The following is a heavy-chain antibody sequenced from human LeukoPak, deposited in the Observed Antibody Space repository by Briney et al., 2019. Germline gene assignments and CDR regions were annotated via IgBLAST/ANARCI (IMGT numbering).Heavy chain of an antibody. CDR3: AKPQYYDSSGYGD. CDR1: GFTFSSYA. CDR2: ISGSGGST. V-gene: IGHV3-23*01. D-gene: IGHD3-22*01. Sequence: GGSLRLSCAASGFTFSSYAMSWVRQAPGKGLEWVSAISGSGGSTYYADSVKVRFTISRDNSKNTLYLQMNSLRAEDTAVYYCAKPQYYDSSGYGDWGQGTLVTVSS. J-gene: IGHJ4*02.